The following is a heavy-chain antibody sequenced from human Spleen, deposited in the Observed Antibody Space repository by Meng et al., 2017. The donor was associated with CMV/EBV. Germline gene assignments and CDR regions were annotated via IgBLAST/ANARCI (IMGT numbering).Heavy chain of an antibody. D-gene: IGHD6-13*01. CDR1: GGSISSYY. CDR3: ARGTGQQLVY. J-gene: IGHJ4*02. V-gene: IGHV4-59*01. CDR2: IFYTGTT. Sequence: SETLSLTCTVSGGSISSYYWSWIRQPPGKGLEWIGYIFYTGTTNYNPSLRSRVSISVDSSKNQFSLKLNSVAAADTAVYYCARGTGQQLVYWGQGTLVTVSS.